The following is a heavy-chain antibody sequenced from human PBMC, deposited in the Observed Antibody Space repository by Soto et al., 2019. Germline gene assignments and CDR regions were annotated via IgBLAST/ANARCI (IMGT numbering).Heavy chain of an antibody. V-gene: IGHV2-5*02. D-gene: IGHD3-10*01. Sequence: QITLKESGPTLVKPTQTLTLTCSFSGFSLSASDMGVGWIRQPPGKALEWLALIYWDDDKRYSPSLKSRLTITKDTSTNQVVLTMTNMDPVDTATYYCARSLPSYNAFDIWGQGTMVTVSS. CDR3: ARSLPSYNAFDI. CDR1: GFSLSASDMG. J-gene: IGHJ3*02. CDR2: IYWDDDK.